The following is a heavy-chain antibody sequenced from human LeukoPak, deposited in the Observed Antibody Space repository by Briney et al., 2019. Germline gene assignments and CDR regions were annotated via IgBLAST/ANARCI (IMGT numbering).Heavy chain of an antibody. CDR2: ISGSGGST. D-gene: IGHD3-22*01. CDR1: GFTFSSYA. CDR3: AKALYYDSSGPDAFDI. V-gene: IGHV3-23*01. Sequence: GGSLRLSCAASGFTFSSYAMSWVRQAPGKGLEWVSAISGSGGSTYYADSVKGRFTISRDNSKNTLYLQMNSLRAEDKAVYYCAKALYYDSSGPDAFDIWGQGTMVTVSS. J-gene: IGHJ3*02.